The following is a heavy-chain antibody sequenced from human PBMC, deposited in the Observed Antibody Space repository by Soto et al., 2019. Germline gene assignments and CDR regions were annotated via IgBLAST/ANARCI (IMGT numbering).Heavy chain of an antibody. V-gene: IGHV4-39*02. J-gene: IGHJ4*02. Sequence: PSETLSLTCTVSGGSVNSSNYYWAWIRQPPGKGLAWIASIYYDGSTYYSASLKSRVTISRDTSKNQFSLRLTSMAAADTAVYYCAKVVVAATRHTDFDSWGQGTLVTVSS. CDR3: AKVVVAATRHTDFDS. D-gene: IGHD2-15*01. CDR1: GGSVNSSNYY. CDR2: IYYDGST.